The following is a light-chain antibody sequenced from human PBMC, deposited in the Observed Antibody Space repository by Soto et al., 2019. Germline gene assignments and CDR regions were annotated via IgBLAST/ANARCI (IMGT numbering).Light chain of an antibody. CDR2: RNN. CDR1: SSNIGSKY. CDR3: AAWGDSLSGDWV. Sequence: QSVLTQPPSVSGTPGQRVTISCSGSSSNIGSKYVYWYQQLPGTAPKLLIYRNNERPSGVPDRFSGSKSGTSASLAISGLRSEDEADYYCAAWGDSLSGDWVFGGGTKLTVL. J-gene: IGLJ3*02. V-gene: IGLV1-47*01.